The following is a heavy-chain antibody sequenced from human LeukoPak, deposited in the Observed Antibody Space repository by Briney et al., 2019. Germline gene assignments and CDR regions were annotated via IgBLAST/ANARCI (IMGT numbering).Heavy chain of an antibody. J-gene: IGHJ4*02. V-gene: IGHV3-23*01. CDR1: GFTLSNYA. CDR2: ITGSGALT. Sequence: GGSLRLSCAASGFTLSNYAMTWVRQAPGKGLEWVSSITGSGALTYYADSVKGRFTISKDNAMDTLFLQMNSLRAEDTAVYYCARDPTTYYYDSSGYIDYWGQGTLVTVSS. D-gene: IGHD3-22*01. CDR3: ARDPTTYYYDSSGYIDY.